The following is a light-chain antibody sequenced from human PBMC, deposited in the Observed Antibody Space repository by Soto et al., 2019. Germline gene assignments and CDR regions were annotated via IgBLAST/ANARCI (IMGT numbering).Light chain of an antibody. J-gene: IGKJ1*01. CDR3: QQYNNWPGT. V-gene: IGKV3-15*01. Sequence: ETVMTQSPATLSASPGERATLSCRASQSVSSNLAWFQQNPGQAPRLLIYGASTRATGIPARFSGSGSGTEFTLTISSLQAEDFAVYHCQQYNNWPGTFGQGTKVDIK. CDR1: QSVSSN. CDR2: GAS.